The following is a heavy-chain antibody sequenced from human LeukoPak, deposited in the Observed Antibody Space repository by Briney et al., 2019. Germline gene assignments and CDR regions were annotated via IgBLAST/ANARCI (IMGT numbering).Heavy chain of an antibody. CDR3: ARGPSYYYDSSGYHHFDY. J-gene: IGHJ4*02. V-gene: IGHV1-18*01. CDR1: GYTFTSYG. D-gene: IGHD3-22*01. CDR2: ISAYNGNT. Sequence: GASVKVSCKASGYTFTSYGISWVRQAPGQGLEWMGWISAYNGNTNYAQKLQGRVTMTTDTSTSTAYMELRSLRSDDTAVYYCARGPSYYYDSSGYHHFDYWGQGTLVTVSS.